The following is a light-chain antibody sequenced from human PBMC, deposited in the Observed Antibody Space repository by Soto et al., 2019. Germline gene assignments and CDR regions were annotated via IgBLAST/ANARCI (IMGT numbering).Light chain of an antibody. CDR2: ATS. V-gene: IGKV3-20*01. J-gene: IGKJ5*01. CDR1: QSVDSTY. Sequence: EIVFKQSPCTLSLSPGERATLSCRASQSVDSTYLAWYQQKPDQSPRLLIYATSTRAAGIPDRFSGSGSGTDFTLSISKVEPEDFAVYYCQQYGRPPRATFGQGTRLEIK. CDR3: QQYGRPPRAT.